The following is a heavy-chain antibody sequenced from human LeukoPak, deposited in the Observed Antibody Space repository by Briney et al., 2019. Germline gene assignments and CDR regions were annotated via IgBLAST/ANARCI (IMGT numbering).Heavy chain of an antibody. CDR2: INPNSGGT. J-gene: IGHJ4*02. Sequence: ASVKVSCKASGYTFTGYFMHWVRPAPGQGLEWMGWINPNSGGTNYAQKFQGRVTMTRDTSISTAYMELSRLRSDDTAVYYCARGLLWFGEFILDYSGQGTLVTVSS. V-gene: IGHV1-2*02. D-gene: IGHD3-10*01. CDR1: GYTFTGYF. CDR3: ARGLLWFGEFILDY.